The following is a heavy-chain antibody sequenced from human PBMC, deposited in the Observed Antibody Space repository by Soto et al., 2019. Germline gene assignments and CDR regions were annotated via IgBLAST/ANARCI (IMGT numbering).Heavy chain of an antibody. J-gene: IGHJ6*02. V-gene: IGHV3-30-3*01. CDR2: ISYDGSNK. D-gene: IGHD2-8*01. Sequence: GGSLRLSCAASGFTFSSYAMHWVRQAPGKGLEWVAVISYDGSNKYYADSVKGRFTISRDNSKNTLYLQMNSLRAEDTAVYYCARDRGYCTNGVCYTEGMDVWGQGTTVTVSS. CDR3: ARDRGYCTNGVCYTEGMDV. CDR1: GFTFSSYA.